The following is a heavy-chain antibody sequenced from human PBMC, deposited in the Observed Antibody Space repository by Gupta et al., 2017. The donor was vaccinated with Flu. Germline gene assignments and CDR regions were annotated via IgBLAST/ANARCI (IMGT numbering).Heavy chain of an antibody. CDR2: ISSSSSYT. V-gene: IGHV3-11*05. Sequence: QVQLVESGGGLVKPGGSLRRSCAASGFTFSDYYITWIRQAPGKGLEWVSYISSSSSYTNYADSVKGRFTISRDNAKNSLYLQMNSLRAEDTAVYYCARRLEGARGNSPAFDIWGQGTMVTVSS. CDR1: GFTFSDYY. J-gene: IGHJ3*02. CDR3: ARRLEGARGNSPAFDI. D-gene: IGHD1-26*01.